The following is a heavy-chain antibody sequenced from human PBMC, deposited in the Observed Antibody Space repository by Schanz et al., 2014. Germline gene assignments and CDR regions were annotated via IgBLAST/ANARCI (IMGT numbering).Heavy chain of an antibody. CDR2: INPNSGGT. D-gene: IGHD6-13*01. CDR3: ARDGHSSIWDSYYFYGLDV. Sequence: QLVQSGAEVKKPWASVKVSCKASGHPFTAYYMHWVRQAPGQGLEWMGRINPNSGGTNYAENFQGRVTMTRDTSTSTVYMELSRLTSDDTALYYCARDGHSSIWDSYYFYGLDVWGQGTTVTVSS. CDR1: GHPFTAYY. J-gene: IGHJ6*02. V-gene: IGHV1-2*06.